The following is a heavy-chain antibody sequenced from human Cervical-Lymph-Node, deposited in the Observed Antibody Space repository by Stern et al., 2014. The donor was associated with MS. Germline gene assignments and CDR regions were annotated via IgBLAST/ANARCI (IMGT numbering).Heavy chain of an antibody. CDR2: IYHSGGP. J-gene: IGHJ5*01. V-gene: IGHV4-38-2*02. Sequence: QVQLQESGPGLVNPSETLSLTCNVSSYSISSGYYWGWIRQPPGKGLEWIGRIYHSGGPYYHPPLKSRFTKAGDTSKNQSPLKLSSGTAADTAVYYCARSGDGYCSSITCPPYTINNWFDSWGQGTLVTVSS. CDR3: ARSGDGYCSSITCPPYTINNWFDS. D-gene: IGHD2-2*01. CDR1: SYSISSGYY.